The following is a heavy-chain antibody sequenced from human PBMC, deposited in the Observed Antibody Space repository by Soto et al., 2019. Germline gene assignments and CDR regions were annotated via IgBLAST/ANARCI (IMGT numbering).Heavy chain of an antibody. J-gene: IGHJ6*02. CDR2: INHSGST. CDR1: GGSFSGYY. Sequence: PSETLSLTCAVYGGSFSGYYWSWIRQPPGKGLEWIGEINHSGSTNYNPSLKSRVTISVDTSKNQFSLKLSSVTAADTAVYYCARDGYEEGTYHHNATHVRGPATTVTLSS. D-gene: IGHD5-12*01. V-gene: IGHV4-34*01. CDR3: ARDGYEEGTYHHNATHV.